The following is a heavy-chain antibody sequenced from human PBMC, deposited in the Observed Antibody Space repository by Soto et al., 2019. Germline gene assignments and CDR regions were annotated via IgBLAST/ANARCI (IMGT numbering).Heavy chain of an antibody. J-gene: IGHJ4*01. CDR3: ARDSGYGSGTSVNHYLDY. CDR2: ITDTGGDA. D-gene: IGHD3-10*01. Sequence: GGSLRLSCVASGITFRSRAMSWVRQAPGEGLEWVAVITDTGGDAKYADSVRGRFTMSRDNAKNSLYLQMDSLRAGDTAVYYCARDSGYGSGTSVNHYLDYWGRGTLVTVSS. CDR1: GITFRSRA. V-gene: IGHV3-23*01.